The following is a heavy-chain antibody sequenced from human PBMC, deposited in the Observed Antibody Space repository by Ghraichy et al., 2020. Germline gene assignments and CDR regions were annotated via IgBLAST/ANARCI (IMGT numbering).Heavy chain of an antibody. Sequence: SETLSLTCAVYGGSFSGYYWSWIRQPPGKGLEWIGEINHSGSTNYNPSLKSRVTISVDTSKNQFSLKLSSVTAADTAVYYCARGSITIFGVVTLYYYGMDVWGQGTTVTVSS. J-gene: IGHJ6*02. CDR2: INHSGST. V-gene: IGHV4-34*01. CDR3: ARGSITIFGVVTLYYYGMDV. CDR1: GGSFSGYY. D-gene: IGHD3-3*01.